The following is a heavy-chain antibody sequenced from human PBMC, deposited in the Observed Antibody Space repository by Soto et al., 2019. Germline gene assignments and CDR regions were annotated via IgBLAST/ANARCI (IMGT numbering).Heavy chain of an antibody. V-gene: IGHV4-4*02. CDR3: TSHIPHSRGFDF. J-gene: IGHJ4*02. CDR1: GVSMHDNW. CDR2: IYSAGAT. Sequence: QVQLQMSGPGLVKPSGTLSLTCTVSGVSMHDNWWSWVRQSPDKGLEWIGEIYSAGATNYNPPFKSRAAISIDTSKNAFSLKLFSVTAADTALYYCTSHIPHSRGFDFWEQGTRVTVSS. D-gene: IGHD2-2*02.